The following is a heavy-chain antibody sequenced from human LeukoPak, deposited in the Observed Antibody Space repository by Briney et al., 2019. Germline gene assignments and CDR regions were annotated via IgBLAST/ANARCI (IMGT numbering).Heavy chain of an antibody. D-gene: IGHD6-13*01. J-gene: IGHJ4*02. CDR1: GGSISSGSYY. CDR3: ARATTPDIAAAGTFDY. V-gene: IGHV4-61*02. Sequence: SETLSLTCTVAGGSISSGSYYWSWIRQPAGKGLEWIGRIYTSGSTNYNPSLKSRVTISVDTSKNQFSLKLSSVTAADTAVYNCARATTPDIAAAGTFDYWGQGTLVTVSS. CDR2: IYTSGST.